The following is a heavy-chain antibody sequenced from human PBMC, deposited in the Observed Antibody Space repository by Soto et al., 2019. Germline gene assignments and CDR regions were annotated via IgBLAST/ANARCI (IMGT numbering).Heavy chain of an antibody. J-gene: IGHJ4*02. CDR3: PRSQNLGRDGYKLAVDY. D-gene: IGHD5-12*01. V-gene: IGHV3-30-3*01. CDR2: ISYDGSNK. CDR1: GFTFSSYA. Sequence: PGGSLRLSCAGSGFTFSSYAMHWVRQAPGKGLEWVAVISYDGSNKYYADSVKGQFTISRDNSKNTLYLQMNSLRAEDTAVYYCPRSQNLGRDGYKLAVDYWGQGTLVPISS.